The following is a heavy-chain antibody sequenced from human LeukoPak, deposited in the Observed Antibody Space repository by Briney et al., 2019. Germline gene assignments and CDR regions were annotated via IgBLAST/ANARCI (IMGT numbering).Heavy chain of an antibody. CDR1: GGSISSYY. D-gene: IGHD3-10*01. V-gene: IGHV4-59*01. J-gene: IGHJ4*02. CDR2: IYYSGST. Sequence: PSETLSLTCTVSGGSISSYYWSWIRQPPGKGLEWIGYIYYSGSTNYNPSLKSRVTISVDTSKNQFSLRLSSVTAADTAVYYCARVGGYGSGSYGFRSFDYWGQGTLITVSS. CDR3: ARVGGYGSGSYGFRSFDY.